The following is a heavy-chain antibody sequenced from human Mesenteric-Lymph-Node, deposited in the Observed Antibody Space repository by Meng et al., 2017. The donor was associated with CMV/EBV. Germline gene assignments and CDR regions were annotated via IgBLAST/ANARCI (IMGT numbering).Heavy chain of an antibody. CDR1: GFTFRSYS. CDR2: ISTSNTYI. D-gene: IGHD6-13*01. Sequence: GESLKISCAASGFTFRSYSMNWVRQAPGKGLEWVSSISTSNTYIYYADSLKGRFTISRDDAKNSLYLQMNSLRAEDTAMYYCAGGGSSWYSGFDSWGQGTLVTVSS. CDR3: AGGGSSWYSGFDS. V-gene: IGHV3-21*01. J-gene: IGHJ4*02.